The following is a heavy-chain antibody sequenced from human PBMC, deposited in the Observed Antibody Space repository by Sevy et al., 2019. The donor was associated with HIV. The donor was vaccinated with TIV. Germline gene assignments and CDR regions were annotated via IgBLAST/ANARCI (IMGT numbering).Heavy chain of an antibody. J-gene: IGHJ6*02. V-gene: IGHV3-53*01. D-gene: IGHD2-15*01. CDR1: GFTVSSNY. CDR3: TREDIVLGEDNYYGMDV. Sequence: GGSLRLSCAASGFTVSSNYMSWVRQAPGKGLEWVSVIYSGGSTYYADSVKGRFTISRDNSKNTLYLQMNSLRAEDTAVYYCTREDIVLGEDNYYGMDVWGHGTTVTVSS. CDR2: IYSGGST.